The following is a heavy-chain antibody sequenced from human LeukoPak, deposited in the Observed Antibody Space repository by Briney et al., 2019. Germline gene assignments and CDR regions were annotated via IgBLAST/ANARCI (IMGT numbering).Heavy chain of an antibody. CDR2: ISYDGSNK. V-gene: IGHV3-30-3*01. CDR1: GFTFSSYA. D-gene: IGHD5-24*01. J-gene: IGHJ4*02. CDR3: ARDGYNYGNY. Sequence: GGSLRLSWAASGFTFSSYAMHWVRQAPGKGLEWVAVISYDGSNKYYADSVKGRFTISRDNSKNTLYLQMNSLRAEDTAVYYCARDGYNYGNYWGLGTLVTVSS.